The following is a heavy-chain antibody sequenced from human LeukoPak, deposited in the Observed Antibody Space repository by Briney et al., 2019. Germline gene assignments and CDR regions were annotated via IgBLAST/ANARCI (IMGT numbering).Heavy chain of an antibody. CDR3: TSLITMVRGETDY. Sequence: GGSLKLSCAASGFTFSGSAMHWVRQASGKGLEWVGRIRSKANSYATAYAASVKGRFTISRDDSKNTAYLQMNSLKTEDTAVYYRTSLITMVRGETDYWGQGTLVTVSS. CDR1: GFTFSGSA. J-gene: IGHJ4*02. D-gene: IGHD3-10*01. CDR2: IRSKANSYAT. V-gene: IGHV3-73*01.